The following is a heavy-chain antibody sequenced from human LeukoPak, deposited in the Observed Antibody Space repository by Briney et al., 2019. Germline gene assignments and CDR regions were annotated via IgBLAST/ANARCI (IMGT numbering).Heavy chain of an antibody. D-gene: IGHD4-17*01. CDR1: GFTFSSYA. CDR2: ISGSGGST. CDR3: AKGGRAPVTTQYFEY. Sequence: PGGSLRLSCAASGFTFSSYAMSWVRQAPGKGLEWVSAISGSGGSTYYADSVKGRFTVSRDNSKNTLYLQMNSLRAEDTAVYFCAKGGRAPVTTQYFEYWGQGTLVTVSS. J-gene: IGHJ4*02. V-gene: IGHV3-23*01.